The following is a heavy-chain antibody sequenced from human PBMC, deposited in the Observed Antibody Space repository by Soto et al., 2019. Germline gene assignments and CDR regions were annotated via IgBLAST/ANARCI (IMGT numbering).Heavy chain of an antibody. J-gene: IGHJ6*02. CDR3: ARTYYYDSSGQNYYYYDGIVV. Sequence: LGEALNVICRASCYSCTYISVVCVSLMPGKGLEWMGIIYPGDSDTRYSPSFQGQVTISADKSISTAYLQWSSLKASDTAMYYCARTYYYDSSGQNYYYYDGIVVGGQGTRVTV. CDR2: IYPGDSDT. V-gene: IGHV5-51*01. CDR1: CYSCTYIS. D-gene: IGHD3-22*01.